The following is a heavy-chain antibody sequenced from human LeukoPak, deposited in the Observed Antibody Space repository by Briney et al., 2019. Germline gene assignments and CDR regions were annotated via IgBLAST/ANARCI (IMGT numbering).Heavy chain of an antibody. CDR2: IIPIFGTA. J-gene: IGHJ4*02. Sequence: GASVKVSCKSSGGTFSSYAISWVRQAPGQGLEWMGGIIPIFGTANYAQKFQGRVTITADESTSTAYMELSSLRSEDTAVYYCANLLLSGQSYWGQGTLVTVSS. CDR1: GGTFSSYA. V-gene: IGHV1-69*13. CDR3: ANLLLSGQSY. D-gene: IGHD3-16*02.